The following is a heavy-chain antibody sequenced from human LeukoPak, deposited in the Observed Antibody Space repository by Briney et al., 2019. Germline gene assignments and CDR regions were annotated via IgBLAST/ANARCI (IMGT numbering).Heavy chain of an antibody. CDR3: ARGDQDSYGTPLGY. V-gene: IGHV1-46*01. D-gene: IGHD5-18*01. CDR2: INPSGGST. Sequence: ASVKVSCKASGYSFTGFHIHWFRQAPGQGLEWMGIINPSGGSTSYAQKFQGRVTMTRDMSTSTVYMELSSLRSEDTAVYYCARGDQDSYGTPLGYWGQGTLVTVSS. CDR1: GYSFTGFH. J-gene: IGHJ4*02.